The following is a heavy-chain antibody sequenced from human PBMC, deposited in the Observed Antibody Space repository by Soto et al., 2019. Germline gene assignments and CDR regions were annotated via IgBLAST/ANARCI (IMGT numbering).Heavy chain of an antibody. J-gene: IGHJ4*02. CDR3: ARYGSGLDY. Sequence: QVQLVESGGGVVQSGRFLRLSCAASGFTFSSYGMHWVRQAPGKGLEWVAVIWYDGSNKYYADSVKGRFTISRDNSKNTLYLQMNSLRAEDTAVYYCARYGSGLDYWGQGTLVTVSS. CDR2: IWYDGSNK. CDR1: GFTFSSYG. V-gene: IGHV3-33*01. D-gene: IGHD3-10*01.